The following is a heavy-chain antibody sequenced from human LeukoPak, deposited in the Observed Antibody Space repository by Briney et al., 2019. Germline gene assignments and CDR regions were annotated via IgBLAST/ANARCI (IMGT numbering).Heavy chain of an antibody. J-gene: IGHJ4*02. CDR3: ARLPPGIVGATADY. CDR2: IIPIFGTA. V-gene: IGHV1-69*13. D-gene: IGHD1-26*01. Sequence: SVKVSCKASGGTFSSYAISWVRQAPGQGLEWMGGIIPIFGTANYAQKFQGRVTITADESTSTAYMELSSLRSEDAAVYYCARLPPGIVGATADYWGQGTLVTVSS. CDR1: GGTFSSYA.